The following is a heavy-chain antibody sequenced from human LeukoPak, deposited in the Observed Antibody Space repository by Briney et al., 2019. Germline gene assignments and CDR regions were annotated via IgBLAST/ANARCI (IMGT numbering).Heavy chain of an antibody. D-gene: IGHD3-10*01. Sequence: PSETLSLTCAVYGGSFSGYYWSWIRQPPGKGLEWIGEINHSGSTNYNPSLKSRVTISVDTSKNQFSLKLSSVTAADTAMYYCARGRPHPFLVRGGRNYYMDVWGKGTTVTVSS. CDR2: INHSGST. CDR3: ARGRPHPFLVRGGRNYYMDV. CDR1: GGSFSGYY. V-gene: IGHV4-34*01. J-gene: IGHJ6*03.